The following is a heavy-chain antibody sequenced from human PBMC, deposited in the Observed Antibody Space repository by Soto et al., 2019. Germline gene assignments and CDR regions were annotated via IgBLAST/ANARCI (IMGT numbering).Heavy chain of an antibody. CDR3: ARDGIAAAGILGSGYGMDV. V-gene: IGHV4-4*02. CDR2: IYHSGST. D-gene: IGHD6-13*01. CDR1: GGSISSSNW. J-gene: IGHJ6*02. Sequence: QVQLQESGPGLVKPSGTLSLTCAVSGGSISSSNWWSWVRQPPGKGLEWIGEIYHSGSTNYNPSLKSRVTISVDKSKNQFSLKLSSVTAADTAVYYCARDGIAAAGILGSGYGMDVWGQGTTVTVSS.